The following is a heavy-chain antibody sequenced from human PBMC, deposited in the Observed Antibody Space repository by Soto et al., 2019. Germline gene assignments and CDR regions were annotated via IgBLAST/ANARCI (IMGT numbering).Heavy chain of an antibody. V-gene: IGHV3-30-3*01. CDR1: GFTFSSYP. J-gene: IGHJ4*02. CDR2: ISYDGSNK. Sequence: QVQLVESGGGVVQPGRSLRLSCAASGFTFSSYPMHWVRQAPGKGLEWVAVISYDGSNKYYADSVKGRFTISRDNSKNTLYLQMNSLRAEDTAVYYCARVRIAVASELDYWGQGTLGTVSS. CDR3: ARVRIAVASELDY. D-gene: IGHD6-19*01.